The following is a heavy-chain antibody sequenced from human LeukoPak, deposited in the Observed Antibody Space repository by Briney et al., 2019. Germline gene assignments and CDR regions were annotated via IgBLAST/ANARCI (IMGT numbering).Heavy chain of an antibody. CDR3: AKDRIDYVWGSNIPLGY. Sequence: GGSLRLSCAASGFTFSSYGMHWVRQAPGKGLEGVAVTSYDGSNKYYADSVKGRFTISRDNSKNTLYLQMNSLRAEDTAVYYCAKDRIDYVWGSNIPLGYWGQGTLVTVSS. J-gene: IGHJ4*02. D-gene: IGHD3-16*01. CDR2: TSYDGSNK. CDR1: GFTFSSYG. V-gene: IGHV3-30*18.